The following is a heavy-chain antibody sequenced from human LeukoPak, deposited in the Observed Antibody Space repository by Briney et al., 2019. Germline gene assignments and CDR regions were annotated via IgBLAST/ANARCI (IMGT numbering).Heavy chain of an antibody. CDR1: GFTFSSYS. Sequence: GGPLRLSCAASGFTFSSYSMNWVRQAPGRGLEWVSYISSSSSTIYYADSVKGRFTISRDNAKNSLYLQMNSLRAEDTAVYYCARDFSYDSSGYFDYWGQGTLVTVSS. CDR3: ARDFSYDSSGYFDY. J-gene: IGHJ4*02. D-gene: IGHD3-22*01. V-gene: IGHV3-48*04. CDR2: ISSSSSTI.